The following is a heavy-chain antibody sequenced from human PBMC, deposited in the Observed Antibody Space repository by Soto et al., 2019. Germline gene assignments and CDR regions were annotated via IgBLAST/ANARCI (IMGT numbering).Heavy chain of an antibody. CDR3: ARKEYYDSSGCYYWSSFDI. J-gene: IGHJ3*02. CDR2: IYSGGST. Sequence: GESLRLSCAASGFTVSSNYMRWVRQAPGEGLEWVSVIYSGGSTYYADSVKGRFTISRDNSKNTLYLQMNSLRAEDTAVYYCARKEYYDSSGCYYWSSFDIWAKGQWSPS. V-gene: IGHV3-53*01. CDR1: GFTVSSNY. D-gene: IGHD3-22*01.